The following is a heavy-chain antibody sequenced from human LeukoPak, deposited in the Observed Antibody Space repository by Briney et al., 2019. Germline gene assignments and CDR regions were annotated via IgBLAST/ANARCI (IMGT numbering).Heavy chain of an antibody. V-gene: IGHV3-21*04. D-gene: IGHD3-3*01. CDR2: ISSSSSYI. CDR3: AKPITIFGVVRPANDY. J-gene: IGHJ4*02. Sequence: PGGSLRLSCAASGFTFSSYSMNWVRQAPGKGLEWVSSISSSSSYIYYTDSVKGRFTISRDNAQDTLYLQMNSLRAEDTAVYYCAKPITIFGVVRPANDYWGQGTLVTVSS. CDR1: GFTFSSYS.